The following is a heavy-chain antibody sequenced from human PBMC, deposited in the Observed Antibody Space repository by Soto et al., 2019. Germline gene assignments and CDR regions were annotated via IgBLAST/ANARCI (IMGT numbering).Heavy chain of an antibody. Sequence: ASVKVSCKASGYTFSSKDISWVRQAPGQGLEWMGWISVKNGNTNYAQKLQGRVTMTTDTSTSTSYMELRSLRSDDTAVYYCARASDWYGREFFDMWGQGTMVTVSS. V-gene: IGHV1-18*01. D-gene: IGHD6-19*01. CDR2: ISVKNGNT. CDR1: GYTFSSKD. J-gene: IGHJ3*02. CDR3: ARASDWYGREFFDM.